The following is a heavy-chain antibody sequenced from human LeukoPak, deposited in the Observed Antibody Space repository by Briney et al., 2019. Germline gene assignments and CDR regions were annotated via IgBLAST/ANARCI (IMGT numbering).Heavy chain of an antibody. CDR3: ATPGDSSSWYYFDY. V-gene: IGHV3-23*01. CDR1: GFTFSSYA. J-gene: IGHJ4*02. Sequence: GGSLRLSRAASGFTFSSYAMSWVRQAPGKGLAWVSTVSGSGGTTYYAESVEGRLTISRDNSKNTLYLQMNTLRVDDTAVYYCATPGDSSSWYYFDYWGQGTLVTVSS. CDR2: VSGSGGTT. D-gene: IGHD6-13*01.